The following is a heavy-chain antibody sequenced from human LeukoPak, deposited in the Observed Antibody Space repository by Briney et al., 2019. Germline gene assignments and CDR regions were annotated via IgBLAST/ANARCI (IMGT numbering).Heavy chain of an antibody. CDR2: ISHHGSNE. CDR1: GFTFSTYP. V-gene: IGHV3-30*14. D-gene: IGHD3-9*01. CDR3: PRVHDTSGNYPYFDS. J-gene: IGHJ4*02. Sequence: PGGPLRLSCEASGFTFSTYPMHWVRQAPDKGLEWVAMISHHGSNEYYADSVKGRFTISRDNSKNTLYLQMNNPRVEDTAIYYCPRVHDTSGNYPYFDSWGQGPLVTVSS.